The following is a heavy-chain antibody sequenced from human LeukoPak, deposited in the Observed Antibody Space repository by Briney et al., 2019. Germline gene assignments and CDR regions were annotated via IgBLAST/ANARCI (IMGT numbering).Heavy chain of an antibody. V-gene: IGHV4-61*02. CDR3: ARGGGYFNY. CDR1: GASISSGSYY. D-gene: IGHD3-16*01. CDR2: LYTTGST. Sequence: PSETLSLTCTVSGASISSGSYYWSWIRQPAGKGLEWIGRLYTTGSTDHNPSLKSRVTISVDTSKTQLSLKLSSVTAADTAVYYCARGGGYFNYWGQGTLVTVSS. J-gene: IGHJ4*02.